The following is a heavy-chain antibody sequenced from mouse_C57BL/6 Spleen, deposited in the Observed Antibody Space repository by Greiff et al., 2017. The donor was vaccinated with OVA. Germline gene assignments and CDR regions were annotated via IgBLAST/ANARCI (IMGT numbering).Heavy chain of an antibody. CDR3: ARGDDGYPFAY. CDR2: INPSSGYP. V-gene: IGHV1-4*01. J-gene: IGHJ3*01. Sequence: VQLQQSGAELARPGASVKMSCKASGYTFTSYTMHWVKQRPGQGLEWIGYINPSSGYPKYNQKFKDKATLTADKSSSTAYMQLSSLTSEDSAVYYCARGDDGYPFAYWGQGTLVTVSA. CDR1: GYTFTSYT. D-gene: IGHD2-3*01.